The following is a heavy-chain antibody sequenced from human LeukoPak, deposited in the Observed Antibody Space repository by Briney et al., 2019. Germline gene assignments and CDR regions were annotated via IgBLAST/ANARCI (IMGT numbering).Heavy chain of an antibody. CDR1: GGSISSSSYY. CDR3: ARSVPTFDP. CDR2: IYYSGST. V-gene: IGHV4-39*07. J-gene: IGHJ5*02. D-gene: IGHD2-2*01. Sequence: SETLSLTGTVSGGSISSSSYYWGWIRQPPGKGLEWIGSIYYSGSTYYNPSLKSRVTISVDTSKNQSSLKLSSVTAADTAVYYCARSVPTFDPWGQGTLVTVSS.